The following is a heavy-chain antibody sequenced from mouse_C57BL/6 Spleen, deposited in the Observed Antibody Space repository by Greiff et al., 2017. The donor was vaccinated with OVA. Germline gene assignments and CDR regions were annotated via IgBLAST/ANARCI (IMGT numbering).Heavy chain of an antibody. J-gene: IGHJ3*01. D-gene: IGHD2-4*01. V-gene: IGHV5-17*01. CDR2: ISSGSSTI. Sequence: DVMLVESGGGLVKPGGSLKLSCAASGFTFSDYGMHWVRQAPEKGLEWVAYISSGSSTIYYADTVKGRFTISRDNAKNTLFLQMTSLRSEDTAMYYCARFYYDYDDFAYWGQGTLVTVSA. CDR3: ARFYYDYDDFAY. CDR1: GFTFSDYG.